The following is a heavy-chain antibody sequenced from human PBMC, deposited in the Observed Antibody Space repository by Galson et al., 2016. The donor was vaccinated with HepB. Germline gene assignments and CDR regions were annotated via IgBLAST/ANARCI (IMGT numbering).Heavy chain of an antibody. D-gene: IGHD3-3*01. CDR3: ARDRSRFSSGYYTGARDVFAI. Sequence: SLRLSCAASGFSISTYTMNWVRQAPGKGLEWISYISSSSAYVDYADSVKGRFTISSENATNSLYLQMNSLRAEGTAVYYCARDRSRFSSGYYTGARDVFAIWGQGTVVTVSS. J-gene: IGHJ3*02. CDR1: GFSISTYT. V-gene: IGHV3-21*01. CDR2: ISSSSAYV.